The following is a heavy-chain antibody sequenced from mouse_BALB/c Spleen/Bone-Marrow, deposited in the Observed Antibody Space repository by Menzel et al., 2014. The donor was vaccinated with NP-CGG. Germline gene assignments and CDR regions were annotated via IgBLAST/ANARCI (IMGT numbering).Heavy chain of an antibody. Sequence: QVQLQQSGAELMKPGASVKISGKATGYTFSSYWIEWVKQRPGHGLEWIGEILPGSGSTNYNEKFKGKATFTADTSSNTAYMQLSSLTSEDSAVYYCASFYGRFAYWGQGTLVTVSA. J-gene: IGHJ3*01. V-gene: IGHV1-9*01. CDR3: ASFYGRFAY. CDR1: GYTFSSYW. CDR2: ILPGSGST. D-gene: IGHD1-1*02.